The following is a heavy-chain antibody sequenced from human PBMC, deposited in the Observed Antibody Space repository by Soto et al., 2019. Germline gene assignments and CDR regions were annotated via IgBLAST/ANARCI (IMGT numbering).Heavy chain of an antibody. CDR3: ARDPDCISTSCPTYNWFDP. Sequence: ASVKVSCKASGYTFTNYAMHWVRQAPGQRLEWMGWINAANGNTKYSQKFQGRVTITRDTSASTAYMELISLRSEDTAVYYCARDPDCISTSCPTYNWFDPWGQGTLVTVSS. CDR2: INAANGNT. D-gene: IGHD2-2*01. CDR1: GYTFTNYA. V-gene: IGHV1-3*01. J-gene: IGHJ5*02.